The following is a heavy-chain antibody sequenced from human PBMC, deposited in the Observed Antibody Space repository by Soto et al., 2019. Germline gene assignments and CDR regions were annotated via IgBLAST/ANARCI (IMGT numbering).Heavy chain of an antibody. CDR2: TYYGASS. CDR1: GYSLSSGYY. V-gene: IGHV4-38-2*01. Sequence: SETLSLTCAVSGYSLSSGYYWGWIRQPPGKGLEWLGTTYYGASSYYNPSLRSRITILLDASTNQLSLKLSSVTAADTAVYFCVRVAGSASWYETDSWGQGILVTVSS. CDR3: VRVAGSASWYETDS. J-gene: IGHJ4*02. D-gene: IGHD6-13*01.